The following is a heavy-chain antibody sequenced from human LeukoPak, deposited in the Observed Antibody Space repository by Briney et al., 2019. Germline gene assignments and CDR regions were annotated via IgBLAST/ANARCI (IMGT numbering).Heavy chain of an antibody. J-gene: IGHJ4*02. CDR1: GGSISSSSYY. D-gene: IGHD4-17*01. CDR2: IYYSGST. CDR3: ARSTTVTPLDY. Sequence: SETLSLTCTVSGGSISSSSYYWGWIRQPPGKGLEWIGSIYYSGSTYYNPSLKSRVTISVDTSKNQFSLKLSSVTAADTAVYYCARSTTVTPLDYWGQGTLVTASS. V-gene: IGHV4-39*01.